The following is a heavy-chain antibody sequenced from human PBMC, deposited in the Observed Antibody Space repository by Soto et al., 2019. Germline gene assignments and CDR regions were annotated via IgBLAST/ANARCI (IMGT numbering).Heavy chain of an antibody. CDR2: TIPIFGTP. CDR3: ARERSVGYCITTTCPKPFYYYAMAV. D-gene: IGHD2-2*01. Sequence: QVQLVQSGAEVKKPGSSLKVSCKASGGTFTNYAFSWVRQAPGQGPEWMGGTIPIFGTPDYAQKFQGRVIITADESTRTVSMELNSLRSDDTAVYYCARERSVGYCITTTCPKPFYYYAMAVWGQGTTVTVSS. V-gene: IGHV1-69*12. CDR1: GGTFTNYA. J-gene: IGHJ6*02.